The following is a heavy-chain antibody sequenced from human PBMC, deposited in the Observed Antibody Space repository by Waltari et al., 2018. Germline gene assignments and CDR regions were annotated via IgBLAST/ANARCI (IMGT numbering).Heavy chain of an antibody. CDR3: ARVVAAYNWFDP. J-gene: IGHJ5*02. CDR2: IYYSGCT. D-gene: IGHD2-15*01. V-gene: IGHV4-39*07. CDR1: GGSISSSSYY. Sequence: QLQLQESGPGLVKPSETLSLTCTVSGGSISSSSYYWGWIRQPPGKGLEWIGSIYYSGCTYYNPSLKSRVTISVDTSKNQFSLKLSSVTAADTAVYYCARVVAAYNWFDPWGQGTLVTVSS.